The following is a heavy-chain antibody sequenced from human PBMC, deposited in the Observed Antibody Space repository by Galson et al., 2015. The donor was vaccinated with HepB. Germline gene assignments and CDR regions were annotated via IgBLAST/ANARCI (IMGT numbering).Heavy chain of an antibody. CDR1: GYTFTSYG. Sequence: SVKVSCKASGYTFTSYGISWVRQAPGQGLEWMGWISAYNGNTNYAQKLQGRVTMTTDTSTSTAYMELRSLRSDDTAVYYCARDTPGGESYHRSYYYGMDVWGQGTTVTVSS. CDR3: ARDTPGGESYHRSYYYGMDV. CDR2: ISAYNGNT. D-gene: IGHD3-16*01. J-gene: IGHJ6*02. V-gene: IGHV1-18*01.